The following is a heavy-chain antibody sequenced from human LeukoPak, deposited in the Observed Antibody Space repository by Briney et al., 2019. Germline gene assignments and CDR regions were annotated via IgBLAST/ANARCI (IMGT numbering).Heavy chain of an antibody. CDR2: INPNSGGT. Sequence: ASVKVSCKASGYTFTGYYMHWVRQAPGQGLEWMGWINPNSGGTNYAQKFQGWVTMTRDTSISTAYMELSRLRSDDTAVYYCARGPREWRGAYYYYMDVWGKGTTVTVSS. CDR3: ARGPREWRGAYYYYMDV. J-gene: IGHJ6*03. D-gene: IGHD3-3*01. V-gene: IGHV1-2*04. CDR1: GYTFTGYY.